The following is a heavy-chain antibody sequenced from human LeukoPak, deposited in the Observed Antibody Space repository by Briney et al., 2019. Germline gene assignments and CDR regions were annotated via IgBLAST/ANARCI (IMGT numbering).Heavy chain of an antibody. J-gene: IGHJ4*02. Sequence: SETLSLTCAVSSGSISSNTCYWGWIRQPSGKGLEWIGTNCSSGSTYYNPSLKSRLTISVDTSKNQFSLKLSSVTAADTAVYYCARQQSSSFLRRGYIESWGQGTLVTVSS. CDR1: SGSISSNTCY. CDR3: ARQQSSSFLRRGYIES. D-gene: IGHD5-18*01. CDR2: NCSSGST. V-gene: IGHV4-39*01.